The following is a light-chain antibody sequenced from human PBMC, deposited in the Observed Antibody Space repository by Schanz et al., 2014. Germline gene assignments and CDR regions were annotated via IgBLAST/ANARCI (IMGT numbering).Light chain of an antibody. J-gene: IGLJ2*01. V-gene: IGLV2-18*02. CDR2: SVI. CDR3: SSYTSSSTSVV. Sequence: QSALTQPPSASGSPGQSVTISCTGTSSDVGNYDYVSWDQQHPGTVPKSMIYSVITRPSGVPDRFSGSKSGNTASLTISGLQAEDEADYYCSSYTSSSTSVVFGGGTKVTVL. CDR1: SSDVGNYDY.